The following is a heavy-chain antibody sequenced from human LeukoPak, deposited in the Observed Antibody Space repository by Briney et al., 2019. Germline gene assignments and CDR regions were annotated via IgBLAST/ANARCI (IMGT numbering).Heavy chain of an antibody. CDR1: AFTVSSNY. CDR2: IYSGGST. D-gene: IGHD3-16*01. J-gene: IGHJ3*02. CDR3: ARAYGSADPFDI. Sequence: GGSLRLSCAASAFTVSSNYMNWVRQAPGKGLEWVSVIYSGGSTYYADPVKGRFTISRDNSKNTLYLQMNSLRAEDTAVYYCARAYGSADPFDIWGLGTMVTVSS. V-gene: IGHV3-53*01.